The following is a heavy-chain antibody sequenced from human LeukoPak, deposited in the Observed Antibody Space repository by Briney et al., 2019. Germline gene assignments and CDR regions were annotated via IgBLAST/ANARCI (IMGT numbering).Heavy chain of an antibody. CDR1: GGSISSYY. D-gene: IGHD3-3*01. Sequence: PSETLSLTCTVSGGSISSYYCSWIRQPAGKGLEWIGRIYTSGSTNYNPSLKSRVTMSVDTSKNQFSLKLSSVTAADTAVYYCARDVHYDFWSGVTYGMDVWGQGTTVTVSS. CDR2: IYTSGST. CDR3: ARDVHYDFWSGVTYGMDV. J-gene: IGHJ6*02. V-gene: IGHV4-4*07.